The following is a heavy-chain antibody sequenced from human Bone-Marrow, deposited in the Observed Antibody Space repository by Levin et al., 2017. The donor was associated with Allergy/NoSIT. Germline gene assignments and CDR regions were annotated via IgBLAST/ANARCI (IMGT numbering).Heavy chain of an antibody. CDR2: ISSRSNYI. D-gene: IGHD6-19*01. J-gene: IGHJ4*02. V-gene: IGHV3-21*01. Sequence: GESLKISCAASGFTFSSNSMNWVRQAPGKGLEWVSSISSRSNYIYYADSVKGRFTISRDNAKHSLYLQMNSLRVDDTAVYYCARDRAASAEAGPYYFDYWGQGTLVTVSS. CDR1: GFTFSSNS. CDR3: ARDRAASAEAGPYYFDY.